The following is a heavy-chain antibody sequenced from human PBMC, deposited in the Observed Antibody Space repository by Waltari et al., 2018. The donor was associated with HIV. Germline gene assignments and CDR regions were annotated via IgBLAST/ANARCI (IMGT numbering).Heavy chain of an antibody. Sequence: QVQLQESGPGLVKPSEPLSLTCNVPSDPIKNHHWKWIRLPPGKELEWIGYISYSGSTKYGPSLKSRVTMSLVSSKNQFSLKLRSVTAADTAVYFCARGRRWLQFHGHYYFDYWGQGTLVTVSS. D-gene: IGHD3-10*01. CDR2: ISYSGST. V-gene: IGHV4-59*11. J-gene: IGHJ4*02. CDR3: ARGRRWLQFHGHYYFDY. CDR1: SDPIKNHH.